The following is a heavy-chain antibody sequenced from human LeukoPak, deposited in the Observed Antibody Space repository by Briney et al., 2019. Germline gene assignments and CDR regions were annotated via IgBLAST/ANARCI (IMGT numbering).Heavy chain of an antibody. CDR1: GFTFSDYY. CDR2: ISSSSSTI. V-gene: IGHV3-11*04. Sequence: GGSLRLSCAASGFTFSDYYMSWVRQAPGKGLEWVSYISSSSSTIYYADSVKGRFTISRDNAKNSLYLQMNSLRAKDTAVYYCASSSGCGGDCYLDYWGQGTLVTVSS. CDR3: ASSSGCGGDCYLDY. J-gene: IGHJ4*02. D-gene: IGHD2-21*02.